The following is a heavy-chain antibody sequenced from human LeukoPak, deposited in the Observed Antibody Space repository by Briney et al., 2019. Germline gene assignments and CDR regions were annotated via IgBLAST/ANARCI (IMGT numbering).Heavy chain of an antibody. J-gene: IGHJ5*02. Sequence: GASVKVSCKVSGYTLTELSMHWVRQAPGKGLEWMGGFDPEDGETIYAQKFQGRVTMTEDTSTDTAYMELSSPRSEDTAVYYCATYPTYYYDSSGYSVWFDPWGQGTLVTVSS. CDR2: FDPEDGET. D-gene: IGHD3-22*01. V-gene: IGHV1-24*01. CDR3: ATYPTYYYDSSGYSVWFDP. CDR1: GYTLTELS.